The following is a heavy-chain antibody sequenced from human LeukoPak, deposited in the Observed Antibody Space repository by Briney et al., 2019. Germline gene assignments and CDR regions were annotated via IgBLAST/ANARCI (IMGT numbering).Heavy chain of an antibody. Sequence: GGSLRLCCTASGFTFSSYGMHWVRQAPGKGLEWVAVIWFDGSNKYYADSVKGRLTISRDNSKSTLYLQMNSLRAEDTAVYYCAKAVAATGHYYFGMDVWGQGTTVTVSS. CDR3: AKAVAATGHYYFGMDV. J-gene: IGHJ6*02. D-gene: IGHD6-19*01. CDR1: GFTFSSYG. V-gene: IGHV3-33*06. CDR2: IWFDGSNK.